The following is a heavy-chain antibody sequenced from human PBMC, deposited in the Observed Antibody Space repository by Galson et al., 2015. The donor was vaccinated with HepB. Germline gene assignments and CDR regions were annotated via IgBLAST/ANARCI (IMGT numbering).Heavy chain of an antibody. CDR3: AKDLGVTTDDY. Sequence: SLRLSCAASGFTFTSSGMHWVRQAPGKGLEWVAIISDDGSHKFYADSVKGRFTISRDNSKNTVYLQMNRLRLEDTAVYYCAKDLGVTTDDYWGQGTLVTVSS. J-gene: IGHJ4*02. CDR1: GFTFTSSG. CDR2: ISDDGSHK. V-gene: IGHV3-30*18. D-gene: IGHD4-17*01.